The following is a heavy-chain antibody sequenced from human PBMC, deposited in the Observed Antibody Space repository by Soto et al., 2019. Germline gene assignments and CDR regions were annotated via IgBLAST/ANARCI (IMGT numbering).Heavy chain of an antibody. J-gene: IGHJ4*02. D-gene: IGHD2-15*01. V-gene: IGHV4-34*01. Sequence: SETLSLTCAVYGGCFSGYYWNWIRQPPGKRLEWLGEIKHSGSTNYNPSLKSRVTISVDTSKNQFSLKLSADTASDTAVYYCARVVADCRGRRCYKGEDYCGTGPLVAVS. CDR1: GGCFSGYY. CDR2: IKHSGST. CDR3: ARVVADCRGRRCYKGEDY.